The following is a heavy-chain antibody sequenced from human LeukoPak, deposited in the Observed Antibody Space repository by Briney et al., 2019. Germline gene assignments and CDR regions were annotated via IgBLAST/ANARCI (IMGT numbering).Heavy chain of an antibody. V-gene: IGHV3-30-3*01. D-gene: IGHD4-17*01. CDR1: GFTFSSYA. CDR2: ISYDGGNK. CDR3: ARVGGRLRTIYFDY. J-gene: IGHJ4*02. Sequence: GRSLRLSCAASGFTFSSYAMHWVRQAPGKGLEWVAVISYDGGNKYYADSVKGRFTISRDNSKNTLYLQMNSLRAEDTAVYYCARVGGRLRTIYFDYWGQGTLVTVSS.